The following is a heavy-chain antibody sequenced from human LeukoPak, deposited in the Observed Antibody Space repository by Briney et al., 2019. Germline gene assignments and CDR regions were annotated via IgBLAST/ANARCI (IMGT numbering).Heavy chain of an antibody. Sequence: SETLSLTCTVSGGSISSSSYYWGWIRQPPGKGLEWIGSIYYSGSTYYNPSLKSRVTISVDTSKNQFSLKLSSVTAADTAVYYCAREGVAYDILTGYYKGYYFDYWGQGTLVTVSS. V-gene: IGHV4-39*02. CDR1: GGSISSSSYY. CDR3: AREGVAYDILTGYYKGYYFDY. CDR2: IYYSGST. J-gene: IGHJ4*02. D-gene: IGHD3-9*01.